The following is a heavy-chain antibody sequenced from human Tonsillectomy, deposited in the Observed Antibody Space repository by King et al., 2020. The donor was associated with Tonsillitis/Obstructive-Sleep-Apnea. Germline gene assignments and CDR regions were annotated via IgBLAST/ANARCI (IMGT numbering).Heavy chain of an antibody. CDR3: ARDSMSHYYDSSAYYTFDY. Sequence: VQLVESGPEVKKPGASVKVSCKASGYTFTNYGISWARQAPGQGLEWMGWISAYNGHTNSAQKLQGRVTMTTDTSTSTAFMELRSLRSDDTAVYYCARDSMSHYYDSSAYYTFDYWGQGTLVTVSS. CDR1: GYTFTNYG. V-gene: IGHV1-18*01. CDR2: ISAYNGHT. D-gene: IGHD3-22*01. J-gene: IGHJ4*02.